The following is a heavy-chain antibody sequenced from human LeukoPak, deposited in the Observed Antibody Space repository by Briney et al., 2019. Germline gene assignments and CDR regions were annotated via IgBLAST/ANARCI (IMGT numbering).Heavy chain of an antibody. D-gene: IGHD1-26*01. CDR3: ARVVGATSFDY. CDR2: INSDGSST. CDR1: GFTFSSYW. Sequence: GGSLRLSCAASGFTFSSYWMHWVRQAPGKGLVWVSRINSDGSSTSYADSVKGRFTISRDNAKNTLYLQINSLRAEDTAVYYCARVVGATSFDYWGQGTLVTVSS. J-gene: IGHJ4*02. V-gene: IGHV3-74*01.